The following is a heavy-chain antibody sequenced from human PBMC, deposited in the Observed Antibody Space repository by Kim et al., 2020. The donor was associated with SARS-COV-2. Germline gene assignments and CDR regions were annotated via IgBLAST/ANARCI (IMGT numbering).Heavy chain of an antibody. J-gene: IGHJ4*02. V-gene: IGHV3-9*01. D-gene: IGHD6-6*01. CDR3: TRDLVPGGADY. CDR2: LSLGSDRI. CDR1: GFKFERFA. Sequence: GGSLRLSCEMSGFKFERFAVNWVRKLPGKGLEWVAGLSLGSDRIGYADSVKGRFTVSRDKAKDTLYLQMDSLRIEDTAFYYCTRDLVPGGADYWGQGTLVTVSS.